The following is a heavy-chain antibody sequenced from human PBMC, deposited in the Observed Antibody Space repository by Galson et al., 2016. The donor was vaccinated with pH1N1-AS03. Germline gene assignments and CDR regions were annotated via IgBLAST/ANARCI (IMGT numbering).Heavy chain of an antibody. D-gene: IGHD3-9*01. J-gene: IGHJ4*02. Sequence: TLSLTCSVSGDSVISKNYYWGWVRQPPGKGLEWIGSISFRGSSYYNPSPKSRVRISIDESNNQFSLDLNSVTAADTALYYCVMDPTTWFRFDYWGQGVLVIVSS. CDR2: ISFRGSS. V-gene: IGHV4-39*07. CDR1: GDSVISKNYY. CDR3: VMDPTTWFRFDY.